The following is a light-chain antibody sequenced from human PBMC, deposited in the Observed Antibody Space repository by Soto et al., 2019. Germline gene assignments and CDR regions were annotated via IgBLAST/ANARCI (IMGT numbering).Light chain of an antibody. V-gene: IGKV1-39*01. CDR2: AAS. CDR3: QQSYSTPKT. J-gene: IGKJ1*01. Sequence: IQLTQSPSSLSASVGDRVTITCRASQDINYYLAWYQQKPGTAPKLLIYAASTLQSGVPSRFSGSGSGTDFTLTISSLQPEDFATYYCQQSYSTPKTFGQGTKVDIK. CDR1: QDINYY.